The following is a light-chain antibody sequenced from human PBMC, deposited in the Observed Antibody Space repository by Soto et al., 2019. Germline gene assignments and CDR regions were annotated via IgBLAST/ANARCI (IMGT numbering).Light chain of an antibody. Sequence: EIVMTQSPATLSVSPGERATLSCRASQSVSSNLAWSQQKPGQAPRLIIYGASTRATGIPARFSGSGSGTEFTITISSLQSEDFAVYYCQQYNNWPPWTFGQGTKVEIK. CDR3: QQYNNWPPWT. J-gene: IGKJ1*01. V-gene: IGKV3-15*01. CDR2: GAS. CDR1: QSVSSN.